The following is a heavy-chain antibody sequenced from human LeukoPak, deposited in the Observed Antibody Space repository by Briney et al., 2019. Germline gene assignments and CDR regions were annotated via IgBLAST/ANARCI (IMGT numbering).Heavy chain of an antibody. D-gene: IGHD6-19*01. CDR2: ISAYNGNT. V-gene: IGHV1-18*04. CDR1: GYTFTSYG. CDR3: ARDRPLNTVVAGTISYYYCGMDV. Sequence: AASVKVSCKVSGYTFTSYGISWVRQASGQGREWMGWISAYNGNTNYAQKLQGRVTMTTDTSTSTAYMELRSLRSDDTAVYYCARDRPLNTVVAGTISYYYCGMDVWGKGTTVTVSS. J-gene: IGHJ6*04.